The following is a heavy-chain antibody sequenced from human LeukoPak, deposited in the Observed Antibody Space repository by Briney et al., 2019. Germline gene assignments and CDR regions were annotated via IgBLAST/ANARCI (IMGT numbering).Heavy chain of an antibody. Sequence: GRSLRLSCMASGFTFNDYAMHWVRQAPGKGLEWVSGISWNSGDIGYADSVKGRFTISRDNAKNSLFLQMNSLRAEDTALYYCAKRYSSGYRGTFDYWGQGTLVTVSS. V-gene: IGHV3-9*01. CDR2: ISWNSGDI. D-gene: IGHD3-22*01. CDR1: GFTFNDYA. CDR3: AKRYSSGYRGTFDY. J-gene: IGHJ4*02.